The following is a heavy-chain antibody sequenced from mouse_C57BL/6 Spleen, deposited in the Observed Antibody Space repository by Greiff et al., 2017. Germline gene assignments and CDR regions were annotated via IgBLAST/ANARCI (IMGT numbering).Heavy chain of an antibody. CDR1: GYTFTDYY. Sequence: VQLQQSGPELVKPGASVKISCKASGYTFTDYYMNWVKQSHGKSLEWIGDINPNNGGTSYNQKFKGKATLTVDKSSSTAYMELRRLTSEVSAVYYCERASYYYGSSPWFAYWGQGTLVTVSA. D-gene: IGHD1-1*01. CDR2: INPNNGGT. CDR3: ERASYYYGSSPWFAY. J-gene: IGHJ3*01. V-gene: IGHV1-26*01.